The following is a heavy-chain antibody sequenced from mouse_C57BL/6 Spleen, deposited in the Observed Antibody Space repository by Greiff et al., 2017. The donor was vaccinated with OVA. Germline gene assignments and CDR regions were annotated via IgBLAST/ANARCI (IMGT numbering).Heavy chain of an antibody. D-gene: IGHD1-1*01. Sequence: EVQRVESGGGLVKPGGSLKLSCAASGFTFSDYGMHWVRQAPEKGLEWVAYISSGSSTIYYADTVKGRFTISRDNAKNTLFLQMTSLRSEDTAMYYCARGDYYGSSPVDYWGQGTTLTVSS. CDR3: ARGDYYGSSPVDY. J-gene: IGHJ2*01. CDR2: ISSGSSTI. CDR1: GFTFSDYG. V-gene: IGHV5-17*01.